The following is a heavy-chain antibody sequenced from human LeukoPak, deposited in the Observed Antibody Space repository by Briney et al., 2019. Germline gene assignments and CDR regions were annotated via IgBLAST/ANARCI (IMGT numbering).Heavy chain of an antibody. J-gene: IGHJ5*02. D-gene: IGHD3-22*01. CDR2: IYYSGST. Sequence: SGTLSLTCTVSGGSVSSGDYYWSWIRQPPGKGLEWIGYIYYSGSTYYNPSLKNRVTISVDTSKNQFSLKLSSVTAADTAVYYCAEVLYSYDSSGLGWFDPWGQGTLVTVSS. CDR3: AEVLYSYDSSGLGWFDP. V-gene: IGHV4-30-4*08. CDR1: GGSVSSGDYY.